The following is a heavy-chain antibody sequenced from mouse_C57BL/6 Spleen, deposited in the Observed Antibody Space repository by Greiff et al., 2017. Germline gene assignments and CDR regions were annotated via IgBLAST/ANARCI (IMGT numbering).Heavy chain of an antibody. V-gene: IGHV1-50*01. CDR3: ARSGYDVYAMDY. CDR2: IDPSDSYT. Sequence: QVQLQQPGAELVKPGASVKLSCKASGYTFTSYWMQWVKQRPGQGLEWIGEIDPSDSYTNYNQKFKGKATLTVDTSSSTAYMQLSSLTSEDSAVYYCARSGYDVYAMDYWGQGTSVTVSS. J-gene: IGHJ4*01. D-gene: IGHD2-2*01. CDR1: GYTFTSYW.